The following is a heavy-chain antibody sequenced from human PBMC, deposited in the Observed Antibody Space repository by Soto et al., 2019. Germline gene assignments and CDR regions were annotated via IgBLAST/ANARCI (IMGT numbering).Heavy chain of an antibody. CDR1: GFTFSSYS. Sequence: EVQLVESGGGLVKPGGSLRLSCAASGFTFSSYSMKWVRQAPGKGLEWVSSISSSSSYIYYADSVKGRFTISRDNAKNSLYLQMNSLRAEDTAVYYCARDTTAYFQHWGQGTLVTVSS. J-gene: IGHJ1*01. CDR2: ISSSSSYI. V-gene: IGHV3-21*01. D-gene: IGHD4-17*01. CDR3: ARDTTAYFQH.